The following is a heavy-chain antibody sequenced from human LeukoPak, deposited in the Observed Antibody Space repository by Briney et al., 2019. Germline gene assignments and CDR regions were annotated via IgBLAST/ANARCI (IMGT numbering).Heavy chain of an antibody. D-gene: IGHD1-26*01. CDR3: ARDKSGSYLSYYYYYGMDV. V-gene: IGHV3-48*03. J-gene: IGHJ6*02. Sequence: GGSLRLSCAASGFTFSSYEMNWVRQAPGKGLEWVSYISSSGSPIYYADSVKGRFTISRDNAKNSLYLQMNSLRAEDTAVYYCARDKSGSYLSYYYYYGMDVWGQGTTVTVSS. CDR2: ISSSGSPI. CDR1: GFTFSSYE.